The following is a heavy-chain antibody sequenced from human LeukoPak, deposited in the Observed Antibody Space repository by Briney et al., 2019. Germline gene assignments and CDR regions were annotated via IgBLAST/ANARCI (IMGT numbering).Heavy chain of an antibody. D-gene: IGHD4-17*01. CDR3: ASSEAPVDI. V-gene: IGHV3-48*03. J-gene: IGHJ3*02. CDR2: LSTSDTTI. Sequence: GGSLRLSCVASGFTFSNYEMNWVRQAPGKGLEWVSYLSTSDTTIYYADSVQGRFTISRDNAKNSLYLHMNSLRAEDTAVYYCASSEAPVDIWGQGTMVTVSS. CDR1: GFTFSNYE.